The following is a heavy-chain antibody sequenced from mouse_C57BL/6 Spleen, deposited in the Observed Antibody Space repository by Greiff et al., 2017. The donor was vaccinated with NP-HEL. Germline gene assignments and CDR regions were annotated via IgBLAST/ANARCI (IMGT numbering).Heavy chain of an antibody. J-gene: IGHJ2*01. Sequence: VQLQQSGAELVRPGTSVKVSCKASGYAFTNYLIEWVKQRPGQGLEWIGVINPGSGGTNYNEKFKGKATLTADKSSSTAYMQLSSLTSEDSAVYFCARYHYYGSSFYFDYWGQGTTLTVSS. CDR1: GYAFTNYL. CDR3: ARYHYYGSSFYFDY. D-gene: IGHD1-1*01. CDR2: INPGSGGT. V-gene: IGHV1-54*01.